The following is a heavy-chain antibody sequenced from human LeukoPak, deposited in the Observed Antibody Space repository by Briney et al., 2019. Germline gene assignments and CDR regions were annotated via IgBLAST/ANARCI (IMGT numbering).Heavy chain of an antibody. CDR2: MYYSGST. CDR3: ARSGYGDYFFDY. D-gene: IGHD4-17*01. J-gene: IGHJ4*02. Sequence: SETLSLTCIVSGGSISSSSYYWGWIRQPPGKGLEWIGSMYYSGSTYYNPSLQSRVTISIDTSKNQFSLKLSSVTAADTAVYYCARSGYGDYFFDYWGQGTLVTVSS. V-gene: IGHV4-39*07. CDR1: GGSISSSSYY.